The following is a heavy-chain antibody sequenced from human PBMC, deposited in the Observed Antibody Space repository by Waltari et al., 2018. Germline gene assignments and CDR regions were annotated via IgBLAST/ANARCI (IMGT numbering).Heavy chain of an antibody. CDR1: GDSLRAYR. D-gene: IGHD3-16*02. J-gene: IGHJ5*02. CDR2: ISYGLLT. Sequence: QVHLLESGPGLVRTSETLSPTCTVSGDSLRAYRWRWIRQSPGTGLEWVGYISYGLLTKYNPSLKSRVTISVDRSRNQFSLTLASVTAADTAVYYCARLRVHLSYPYWFDPWGQGTLVTVSS. CDR3: ARLRVHLSYPYWFDP. V-gene: IGHV4-59*08.